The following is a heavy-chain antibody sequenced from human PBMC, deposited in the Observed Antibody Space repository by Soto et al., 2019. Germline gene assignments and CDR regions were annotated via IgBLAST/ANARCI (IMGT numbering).Heavy chain of an antibody. J-gene: IGHJ5*02. Sequence: GGSLRLSCAASGFTFSSYGMHWVRQAPGKGLEWVAVIWYDGSNKYYADSVKGRFTISRDNSKNTLYLQMNSLRAEDTAVYYCARDHWRVGATTMWFDPWGQGTLVTVSS. CDR1: GFTFSSYG. CDR3: ARDHWRVGATTMWFDP. D-gene: IGHD1-26*01. V-gene: IGHV3-33*01. CDR2: IWYDGSNK.